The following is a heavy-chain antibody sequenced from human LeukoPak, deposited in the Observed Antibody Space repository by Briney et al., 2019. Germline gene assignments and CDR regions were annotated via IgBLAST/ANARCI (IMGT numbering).Heavy chain of an antibody. CDR2: ISSSSTYI. CDR1: GFTFSPYT. J-gene: IGHJ6*04. V-gene: IGHV3-21*01. CDR3: AELGITMIGGV. Sequence: GGSLRLSCAASGFTFSPYTMNWVRQAPGKGLEWVSSISSSSTYIYYADSMKGRFTISRGNAKNSLYLQMNSLRAEDTAVYYCAELGITMIGGVWGKGTTVTVSS. D-gene: IGHD3-10*02.